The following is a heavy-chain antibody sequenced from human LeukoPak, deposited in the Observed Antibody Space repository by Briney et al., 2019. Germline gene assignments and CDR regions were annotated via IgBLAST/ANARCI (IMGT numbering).Heavy chain of an antibody. CDR1: GYTFTSYY. J-gene: IGHJ4*02. CDR3: ARSSAYYDFWSGYYNPFDY. CDR2: INPSGGST. D-gene: IGHD3-3*01. Sequence: ASVKVSCKASGYTFTSYYMHWVRQASGQGLEWMGIINPSGGSTSYAQKFQGRVTMTRDTSTSTVYMELSSLRSEDTAVYYCARSSAYYDFWSGYYNPFDYWGQGTLVTVSS. V-gene: IGHV1-46*03.